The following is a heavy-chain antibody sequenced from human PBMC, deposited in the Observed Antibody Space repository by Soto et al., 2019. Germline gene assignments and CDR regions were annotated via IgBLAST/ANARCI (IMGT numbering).Heavy chain of an antibody. V-gene: IGHV3-74*01. J-gene: IGHJ5*02. CDR3: AAYCSGGSCYHSPLEPPFDP. Sequence: GGSLRLSCAASGFTFSSYWMHWVRQAPGKGLVWVSRINSDGSSTSYADSVKGRFTISRDNAKNTLYLQMNSLRVEDTAVYYCAAYCSGGSCYHSPLEPPFDPWGQGTLVTVSS. CDR2: INSDGSST. D-gene: IGHD2-15*01. CDR1: GFTFSSYW.